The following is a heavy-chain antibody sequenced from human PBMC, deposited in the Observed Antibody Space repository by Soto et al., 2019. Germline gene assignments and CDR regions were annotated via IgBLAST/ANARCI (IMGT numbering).Heavy chain of an antibody. V-gene: IGHV3-30-3*01. Sequence: QVQLVESGGGVVQPGRSLRLSCAASGFTFSSYAMHWVRQAPGKGLEWVAVISYDGSNKYYADSVKGRFTISRDNSKNTLYLQMNSLRAEDTAVYYCARSGYDYVWGSYNKPAYWGQGTLVTVSS. CDR2: ISYDGSNK. D-gene: IGHD3-16*01. CDR3: ARSGYDYVWGSYNKPAY. J-gene: IGHJ4*02. CDR1: GFTFSSYA.